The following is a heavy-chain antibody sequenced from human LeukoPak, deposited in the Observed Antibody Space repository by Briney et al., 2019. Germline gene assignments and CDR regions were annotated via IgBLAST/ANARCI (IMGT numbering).Heavy chain of an antibody. CDR2: ISYDGSNK. D-gene: IGHD3-10*01. CDR1: GFTFSSYA. Sequence: PGGSLRLSCAASGFTFSSYAMHRVRQAPGKGLEWVALISYDGSNKYYADSVKGRFTISRDNSKNTLYLQMNSLRAEDTAVYYCARVGGLKLLGAFDIWGQGTMVTVSS. CDR3: ARVGGLKLLGAFDI. V-gene: IGHV3-30-3*01. J-gene: IGHJ3*02.